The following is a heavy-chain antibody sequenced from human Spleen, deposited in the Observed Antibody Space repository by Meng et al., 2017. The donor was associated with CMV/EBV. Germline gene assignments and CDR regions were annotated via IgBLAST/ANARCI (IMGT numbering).Heavy chain of an antibody. CDR1: GFTFSKYW. V-gene: IGHV3-23*01. D-gene: IGHD6-13*01. CDR2: ISGSGGST. Sequence: GGSLRLSCAASGFTFSKYWMHWVRQAPGKGLEWVSGISGSGGSTYYADSVKGRFTISRDNPKNTLYLQMNSLRAEDTAVYYCAKCSLGTNSWYSGMDVWGQGTTVTVSS. J-gene: IGHJ6*02. CDR3: AKCSLGTNSWYSGMDV.